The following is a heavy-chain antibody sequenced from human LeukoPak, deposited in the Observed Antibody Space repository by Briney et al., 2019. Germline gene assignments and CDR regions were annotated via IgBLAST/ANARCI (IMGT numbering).Heavy chain of an antibody. Sequence: GGSLRLSCAVSGLTFSTYSMTWVRQGPGKGLEWVSSIYNSGAKIFYADSVKGRFTISRDNSKNMLYLQMNSLRVEDTAVYYCARGGCTSASCYLFDYWGQGTLVTVS. CDR2: IYNSGAKI. CDR1: GLTFSTYS. CDR3: ARGGCTSASCYLFDY. J-gene: IGHJ4*02. V-gene: IGHV3-23*01. D-gene: IGHD2-2*01.